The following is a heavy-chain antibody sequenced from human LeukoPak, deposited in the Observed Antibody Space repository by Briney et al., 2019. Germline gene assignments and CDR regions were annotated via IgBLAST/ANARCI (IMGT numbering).Heavy chain of an antibody. CDR2: IGYSSTSI. CDR3: VRESSMAARLETDY. V-gene: IGHV3-21*06. J-gene: IGHJ4*02. Sequence: GGSLRLSRVASGFTFSRYSMNWVRQAPGKGLEWVSSIGYSSTSIYSIYYADSVKGRFTISRDNAKNSLYLQMNSLRAEDTAVYYCVRESSMAARLETDYWGLGTSVIVSS. CDR1: GFTFSRYS. D-gene: IGHD6-6*01.